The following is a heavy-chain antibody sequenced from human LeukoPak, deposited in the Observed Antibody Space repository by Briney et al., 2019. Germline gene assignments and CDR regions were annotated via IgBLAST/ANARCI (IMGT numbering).Heavy chain of an antibody. D-gene: IGHD3-10*01. CDR3: ARVFDSGSQAYFYYMDV. CDR2: IYSSGST. V-gene: IGHV4-59*01. CDR1: GGSMSSYY. Sequence: SETLSLTCSVSGGSMSSYYWSWIRQPPGKGLEWIGYIYSSGSTNYNPSLKSRVTMSVDTSKYQFSLKVSSVTAADTAVYYCARVFDSGSQAYFYYMDVWGKGTTVTISS. J-gene: IGHJ6*03.